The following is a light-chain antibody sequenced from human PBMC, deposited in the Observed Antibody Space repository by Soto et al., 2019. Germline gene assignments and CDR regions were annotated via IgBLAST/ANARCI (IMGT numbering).Light chain of an antibody. CDR1: QSVSSY. J-gene: IGKJ4*01. CDR3: QQRSNWLT. Sequence: EIVLTQSPATLSLSPGERATLSCRASQSVSSYLAWYQQKHGQAPRILIYDASNRATCIPARFSGSGSGTDFTLTISSLEPEDFAVYYCQQRSNWLTFGGGTKVEIK. V-gene: IGKV3-11*01. CDR2: DAS.